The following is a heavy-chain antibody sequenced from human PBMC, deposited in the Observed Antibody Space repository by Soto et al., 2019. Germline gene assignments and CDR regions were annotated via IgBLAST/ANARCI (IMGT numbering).Heavy chain of an antibody. D-gene: IGHD6-19*01. CDR1: GGSISSYY. CDR2: IYYSGST. Sequence: PSETLSLTCTVSGGSISSYYWSWIRQPPGKGLEWIGYIYYSGSTNYNPSLESRVTISVDTSKNQFSLKLSSVTAADTAVYYCARDDPIAVAGARYYGMDVWGQGTTVTVSS. J-gene: IGHJ6*02. CDR3: ARDDPIAVAGARYYGMDV. V-gene: IGHV4-59*01.